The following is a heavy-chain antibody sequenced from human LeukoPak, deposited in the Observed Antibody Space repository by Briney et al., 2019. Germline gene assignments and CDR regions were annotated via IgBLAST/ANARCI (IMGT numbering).Heavy chain of an antibody. V-gene: IGHV1-69*05. CDR2: IIPIFGTA. D-gene: IGHD1-26*01. J-gene: IGHJ4*02. CDR3: ARAKQEKWELYY. Sequence: ASVRVSCKASGGTFSSYAISRVRQAPGQGLEWMGGIIPIFGTANYAQKFQGRVTITTDESTNTAYMELSSLRSEDTAVYYCARAKQEKWELYYWGQGTLVTVSS. CDR1: GGTFSSYA.